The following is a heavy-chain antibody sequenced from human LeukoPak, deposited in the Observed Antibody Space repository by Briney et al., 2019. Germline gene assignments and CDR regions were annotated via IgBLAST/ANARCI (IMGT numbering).Heavy chain of an antibody. CDR2: ISYDGNNK. CDR3: ASWTAMVNPDYYYYYMDV. V-gene: IGHV3-30*01. Sequence: PGRSLRLSWAASGFSFSSYAIHWVRQAPGKGLEWVAVISYDGNNKYYADSVKGRFTISRDNSKNTLYLQMNSLRAEDTAVYYCASWTAMVNPDYYYYYMDVWGKGTTVTVSS. D-gene: IGHD5-18*01. CDR1: GFSFSSYA. J-gene: IGHJ6*03.